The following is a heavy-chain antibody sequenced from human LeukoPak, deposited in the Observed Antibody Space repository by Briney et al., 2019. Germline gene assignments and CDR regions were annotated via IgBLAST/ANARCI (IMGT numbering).Heavy chain of an antibody. J-gene: IGHJ6*02. CDR1: GYTFTSAT. CDR2: INGETGNT. Sequence: GASVKVSCKASGYTFTSATISWVRQAPGQGLEWVGWINGETGNTNYARRLQNRVTMTTDTYTNTAYMELRSLRSDDTAVYYCARRRRGLYGMDVWGQGTAVTVS. CDR3: ARRRRGLYGMDV. V-gene: IGHV1-18*01.